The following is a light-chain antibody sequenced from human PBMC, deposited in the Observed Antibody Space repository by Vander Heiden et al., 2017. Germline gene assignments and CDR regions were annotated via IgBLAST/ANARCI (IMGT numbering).Light chain of an antibody. CDR2: ANN. Sequence: QSVLTQPPSASAAPGQTVTISCSGITSNIGSDYVSWYQHFPGTAPKLLIYANNKRPSGIADRVSGSKSGTSATLGITGLQTGDEADYYCATWDRGLSAEVFGGGTKLTVL. CDR3: ATWDRGLSAEV. J-gene: IGLJ2*01. CDR1: TSNIGSDY. V-gene: IGLV1-51*02.